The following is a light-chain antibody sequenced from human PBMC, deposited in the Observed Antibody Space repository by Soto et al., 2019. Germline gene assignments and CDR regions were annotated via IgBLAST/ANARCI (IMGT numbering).Light chain of an antibody. CDR1: QSISSW. CDR3: QQYNSWS. J-gene: IGKJ4*01. V-gene: IGKV1-5*01. Sequence: DIQMTQSPSTLSASVGDRVTITCRASQSISSWLAWYQQKPGKAPKLLIYDASSLESGVPSRFSGSGSGTELTLTISSMQPDDFATYYCQQYNSWSFGGGTKVEIK. CDR2: DAS.